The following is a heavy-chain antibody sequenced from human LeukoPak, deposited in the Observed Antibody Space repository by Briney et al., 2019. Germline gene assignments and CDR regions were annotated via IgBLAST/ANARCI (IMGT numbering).Heavy chain of an antibody. Sequence: PGGSLTLSCAASGFTFSNYGMHWVRQAPGKALEWVAVIWYDGSNKYYADSVKGRFTISRDNSKNPLYLQMNSLRAEDTAVYYCARGDYYDSSGYSQYFQHWGQGTLVTVSS. J-gene: IGHJ1*01. D-gene: IGHD3-22*01. CDR1: GFTFSNYG. CDR3: ARGDYYDSSGYSQYFQH. V-gene: IGHV3-33*01. CDR2: IWYDGSNK.